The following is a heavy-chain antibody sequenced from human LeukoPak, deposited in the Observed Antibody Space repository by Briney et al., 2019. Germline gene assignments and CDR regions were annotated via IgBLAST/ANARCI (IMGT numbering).Heavy chain of an antibody. V-gene: IGHV3-9*01. CDR2: ISWNSGSI. J-gene: IGHJ6*04. CDR1: GFTFDDYA. CDR3: AELGITMIGGV. D-gene: IGHD3-10*02. Sequence: GGSLRLSCAASGFTFDDYAMHWVRQAPGTGLQWVSGISWNSGSIGYADSVKGRFTISRDNAKNSLYLQMNSLRAEDTAVYYCAELGITMIGGVWGKGTTVTISS.